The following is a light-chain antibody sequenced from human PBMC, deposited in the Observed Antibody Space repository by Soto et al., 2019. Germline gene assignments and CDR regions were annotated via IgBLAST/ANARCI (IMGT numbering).Light chain of an antibody. CDR1: QSVSSSY. CDR2: GAS. V-gene: IGKV3-20*01. CDR3: QQYGSSPGT. Sequence: VLPQSPDTLSLSPGDRATLSCRASQSVSSSYLAWYQQKPGQAPRLLIYGASSRATGIPDRFSGSGSGTDFTLTISRLEPEDFAVYYCQQYGSSPGTFGQGTKLEIK. J-gene: IGKJ2*01.